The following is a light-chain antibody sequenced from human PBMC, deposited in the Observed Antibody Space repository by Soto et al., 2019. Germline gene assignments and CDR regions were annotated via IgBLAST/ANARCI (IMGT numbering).Light chain of an antibody. Sequence: DILLKPSPGTLNLSPGERATLSCRASQRVSSRYFAWYQQQPGQAPQHFIYGASSRANGIPDMFSGSGSGTDFTITISRLEPEDFAVYYCQQYGSSPFTVGGGTNAEIK. V-gene: IGKV3-20*01. J-gene: IGKJ4*01. CDR2: GAS. CDR3: QQYGSSPFT. CDR1: QRVSSRY.